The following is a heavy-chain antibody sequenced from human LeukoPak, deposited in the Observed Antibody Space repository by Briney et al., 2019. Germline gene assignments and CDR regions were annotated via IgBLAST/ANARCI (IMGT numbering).Heavy chain of an antibody. Sequence: ASVKVSCKASGYTFTSNYIHWVRQAPGQGLEWMGMIYPRDGSTSYAQKFQGRVTVTRDTSTSTVHMELSGLRSEDTAVYYCARVRIKRFDPWGQGTLVTVSS. CDR3: ARVRIKRFDP. V-gene: IGHV1-46*01. D-gene: IGHD2-15*01. J-gene: IGHJ5*02. CDR1: GYTFTSNY. CDR2: IYPRDGST.